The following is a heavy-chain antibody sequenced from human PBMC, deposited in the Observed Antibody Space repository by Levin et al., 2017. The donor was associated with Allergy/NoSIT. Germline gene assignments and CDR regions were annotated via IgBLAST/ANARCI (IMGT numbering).Heavy chain of an antibody. CDR2: IYYSGST. CDR1: GGSISSSSYY. V-gene: IGHV4-39*01. D-gene: IGHD4-17*01. J-gene: IGHJ4*02. CDR3: ARPGEDYGDYNY. Sequence: ASETLSLTCTVSGGSISSSSYYWGWIRQPPGKGLEWIGSIYYSGSTYYNPSLKSRVTISVDTSKNQFSLKLSSVTAADTAVYYCARPGEDYGDYNYWGQGTLVTVSS.